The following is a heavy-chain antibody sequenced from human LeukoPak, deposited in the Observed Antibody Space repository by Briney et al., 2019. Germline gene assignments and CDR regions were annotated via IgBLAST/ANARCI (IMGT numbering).Heavy chain of an antibody. J-gene: IGHJ6*03. V-gene: IGHV4-34*01. CDR2: INHSGST. CDR3: ARIYSYGKGWSGYYYYMDV. CDR1: GGSFSGYY. D-gene: IGHD5-18*01. Sequence: PSETLSLTCAVYGGSFSGYYWSWIRQPPGKGLEWIGEINHSGSTNYNPSLKSRVTISVDTSKNQFSLKLSSVTAADTAVYYCARIYSYGKGWSGYYYYMDVWGKGTTVTVSS.